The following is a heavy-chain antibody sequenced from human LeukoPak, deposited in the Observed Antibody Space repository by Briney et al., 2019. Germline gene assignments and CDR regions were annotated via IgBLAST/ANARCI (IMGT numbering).Heavy chain of an antibody. CDR2: INPNSGGT. CDR1: GYTFTGYY. J-gene: IGHJ3*02. D-gene: IGHD3-3*01. CDR3: ARDVATAYYDFWSGYDI. V-gene: IGHV1-2*02. Sequence: GASVKVSCKASGYTFTGYYMHWVRQAPGQGLEWMGWINPNSGGTNYAQKFQGRVTMTRDTSISTAYIELSRLRSDDTAVYYCARDVATAYYDFWSGYDIWGQGTMVTVSS.